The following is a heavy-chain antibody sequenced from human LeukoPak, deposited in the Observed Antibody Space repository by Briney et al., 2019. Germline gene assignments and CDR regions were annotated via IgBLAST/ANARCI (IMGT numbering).Heavy chain of an antibody. D-gene: IGHD6-6*01. CDR2: VSGSGGST. CDR1: GFTFSSYA. J-gene: IGHJ4*02. V-gene: IGHV3-23*01. CDR3: AKGHLYSTSSTSFDY. Sequence: GGSLRLSCAASGFTFSSYAMSWVRQAPGKGLEWVSIVSGSGGSTNYADSVRGRFTISRDNSKNTLYLQMNTLRAEDTAVYYCAKGHLYSTSSTSFDYWGQGTLVTVSS.